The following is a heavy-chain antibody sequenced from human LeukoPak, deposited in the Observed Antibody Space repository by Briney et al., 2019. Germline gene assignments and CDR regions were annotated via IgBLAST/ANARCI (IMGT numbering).Heavy chain of an antibody. CDR2: ISSSSSYI. CDR3: ARDKIAAAGTDYYYGMDV. J-gene: IGHJ6*02. V-gene: IGHV3-21*01. D-gene: IGHD6-13*01. Sequence: GGSLRLSCAASGFTFSSYNMNWVRQAPGKGREWVSSISSSSSYIYYADSVKGRFTISRDNAKNSLYLQMNSPRAEDTAVYYCARDKIAAAGTDYYYGMDVWGQGTTVTVSS. CDR1: GFTFSSYN.